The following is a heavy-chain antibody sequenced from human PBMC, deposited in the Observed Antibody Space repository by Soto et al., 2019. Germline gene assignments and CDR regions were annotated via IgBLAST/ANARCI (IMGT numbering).Heavy chain of an antibody. D-gene: IGHD3-16*01. CDR3: ARDGLSYGGPFDY. J-gene: IGHJ4*02. Sequence: QVQLVESGGGVVQPGRSLRLSCAASGFTFSSYGMHWVRQAPGKGLEWVAVIWYDGSNKYYADSVKGRFTISRDNSKNTLYLQMNSLRAEDTAVYYCARDGLSYGGPFDYWGQGTLVTVSS. V-gene: IGHV3-33*01. CDR1: GFTFSSYG. CDR2: IWYDGSNK.